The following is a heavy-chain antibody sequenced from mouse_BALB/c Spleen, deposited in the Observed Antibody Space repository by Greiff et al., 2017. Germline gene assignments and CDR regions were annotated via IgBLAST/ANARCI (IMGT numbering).Heavy chain of an antibody. CDR1: GFTFSSFG. D-gene: IGHD2-14*01. CDR2: ISSGSSTI. V-gene: IGHV5-17*02. CDR3: AREGYRYDDYYAMDY. J-gene: IGHJ4*01. Sequence: EVHLVESGGGLVQPGGSRKLSCAASGFTFSSFGMHWVRQAPEKGLEWVAYISSGSSTIYYADTVKGRFTISRDNPKNTLFLQMTSLRSEDTAMYYCAREGYRYDDYYAMDYWGQGTSVTVSS.